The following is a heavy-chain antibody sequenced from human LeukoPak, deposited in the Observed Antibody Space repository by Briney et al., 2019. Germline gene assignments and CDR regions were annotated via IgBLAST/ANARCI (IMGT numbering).Heavy chain of an antibody. V-gene: IGHV4-39*07. D-gene: IGHD1-26*01. CDR3: ARGRIWELPDYFQH. Sequence: SETLSLTCTVSGDSISSRIYYWGWIRQPPGKGLEWIGTIYYSGSTYYNPSLKSRVTISVDTSKNQFSLKLHSVTAADTAVYYCARGRIWELPDYFQHWGQGTLVTVSS. CDR1: GDSISSRIYY. CDR2: IYYSGST. J-gene: IGHJ1*01.